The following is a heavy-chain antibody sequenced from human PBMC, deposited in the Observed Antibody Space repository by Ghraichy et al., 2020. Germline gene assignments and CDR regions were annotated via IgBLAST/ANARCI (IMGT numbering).Heavy chain of an antibody. CDR1: GFTFTTSA. D-gene: IGHD3-3*01. Sequence: SVKVSCKASGFTFTTSAVQWVRQARGQRLEWIGWIVVGSGNTNYAQKFQERVTITRDMSTRTAYMELGSLGSEDTAVYYCVANSDYDYRRGYDYYFDYWGQGTLVTVSS. J-gene: IGHJ4*02. V-gene: IGHV1-58*01. CDR3: VANSDYDYRRGYDYYFDY. CDR2: IVVGSGNT.